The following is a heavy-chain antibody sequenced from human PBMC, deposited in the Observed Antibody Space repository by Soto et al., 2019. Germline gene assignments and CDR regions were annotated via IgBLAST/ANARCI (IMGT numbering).Heavy chain of an antibody. CDR2: IIPIFGTA. J-gene: IGHJ6*02. Sequence: ASVKVSCKASGGTFSSYAISWVRQAPGQGLEWMGGIIPIFGTANYAQKFQGRVTITADESTSTAYMELSSLRSEDTAVYYCGANYYGSASYYYYYGMDVWGQGTTVTVSS. CDR3: GANYYGSASYYYYYGMDV. D-gene: IGHD3-10*01. CDR1: GGTFSSYA. V-gene: IGHV1-69*13.